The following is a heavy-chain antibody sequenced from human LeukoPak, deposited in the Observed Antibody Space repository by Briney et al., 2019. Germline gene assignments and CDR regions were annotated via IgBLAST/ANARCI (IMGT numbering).Heavy chain of an antibody. CDR2: IYYSGTT. J-gene: IGHJ3*02. Sequence: SETLSLTCTVSGGSISSPSYYWGWIRQSPGKGLEWIGSIYYSGTTQDNPSLMSRVTISVDTSKNQFSLKLTSVTAADTSVYYCVRQYYDILTGNSDLFDIWGPGTKVIVSS. D-gene: IGHD3-9*01. CDR3: VRQYYDILTGNSDLFDI. CDR1: GGSISSPSYY. V-gene: IGHV4-39*01.